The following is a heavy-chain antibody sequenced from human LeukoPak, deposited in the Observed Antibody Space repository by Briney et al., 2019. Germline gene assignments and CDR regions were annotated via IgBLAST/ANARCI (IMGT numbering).Heavy chain of an antibody. Sequence: PGGSLRLSCTASGFTFRAYGMYWVRQAPGKGLEWVSLISGDGGSTDYADSVEGRFTISRDNSKNSLYLQMNSLRTEDTGLYYCAKVKGRVSTLTGIDYWGQGTLVTVSS. CDR1: GFTFRAYG. CDR3: AKVKGRVSTLTGIDY. J-gene: IGHJ4*02. D-gene: IGHD7-27*01. V-gene: IGHV3-43*02. CDR2: ISGDGGST.